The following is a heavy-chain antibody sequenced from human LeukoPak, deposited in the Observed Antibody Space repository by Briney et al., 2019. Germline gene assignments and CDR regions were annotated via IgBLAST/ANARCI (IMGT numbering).Heavy chain of an antibody. D-gene: IGHD1-26*01. CDR2: IYSGGST. CDR3: ARATFRPLELSFDS. CDR1: GFTVSSNY. Sequence: GGSLRLSCAAYGFTVSSNYMSWVRQAPGKGLGWVSVIYSGGSTYYAGSVKGRFTISRDNSKNTLYLQMNSLRAEDTAVYYCARATFRPLELSFDSWGQGTLVTVSS. J-gene: IGHJ4*02. V-gene: IGHV3-53*01.